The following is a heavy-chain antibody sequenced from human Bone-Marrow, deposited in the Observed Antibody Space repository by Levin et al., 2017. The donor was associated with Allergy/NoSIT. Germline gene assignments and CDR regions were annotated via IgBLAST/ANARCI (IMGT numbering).Heavy chain of an antibody. CDR2: IHFSGRS. D-gene: IGHD2-15*01. Sequence: SETLSLTCSVSGDSISSFYWSWIRQPPGKGLESIGYIHFSGRSNYNPSLKSRVTISIDTSQNQISLKLSSLTAADTAIYYCARYYCIGASCYITNWYDIWGQGTQVTVFS. J-gene: IGHJ5*02. V-gene: IGHV4-59*01. CDR1: GDSISSFY. CDR3: ARYYCIGASCYITNWYDI.